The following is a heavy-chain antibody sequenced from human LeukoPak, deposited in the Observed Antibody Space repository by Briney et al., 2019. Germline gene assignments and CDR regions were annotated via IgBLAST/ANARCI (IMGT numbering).Heavy chain of an antibody. Sequence: GGSLRLSCAASGFTFSTYWMNWFRQTPGKGLEGVAKIRGDGGEKDYVASVKGRFTISGDNAKNSLYLQMNSLRVEDTAIYYCARGGAARPDFWGQGTLVTVSS. V-gene: IGHV3-7*01. CDR3: ARGGAARPDF. CDR2: IRGDGGEK. D-gene: IGHD6-6*01. J-gene: IGHJ4*02. CDR1: GFTFSTYW.